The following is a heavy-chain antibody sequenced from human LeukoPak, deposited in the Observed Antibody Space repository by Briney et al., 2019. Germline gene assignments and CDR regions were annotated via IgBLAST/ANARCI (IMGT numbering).Heavy chain of an antibody. J-gene: IGHJ6*02. CDR1: GYTFTSYY. CDR2: INTNTGNP. V-gene: IGHV7-4-1*02. CDR3: ARVSLTDYYYYGMDV. Sequence: ASVKVSCKASGYTFTSYYMHWVRQAPGQGLEWMGWINTNTGNPTYAQGFTGRFVFSLDTSVSTAYLQISSLKAEDTAVYYCARVSLTDYYYYGMDVWGQGTTVTVSS.